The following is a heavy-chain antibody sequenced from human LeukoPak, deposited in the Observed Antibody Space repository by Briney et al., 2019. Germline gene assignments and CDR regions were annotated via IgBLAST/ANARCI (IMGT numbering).Heavy chain of an antibody. CDR2: MRYDGSNE. CDR3: AKDYYGSGSLFDY. D-gene: IGHD3-10*01. J-gene: IGHJ4*02. Sequence: GGSLRLSCAASGFTFRTYGMHWARQAPGKGLEWVAFMRYDGSNEYYADSVKGRFTISRDNSKNTLYLQMNSLRAEDTAVYYCAKDYYGSGSLFDYWGQGTLVTVSS. V-gene: IGHV3-30*02. CDR1: GFTFRTYG.